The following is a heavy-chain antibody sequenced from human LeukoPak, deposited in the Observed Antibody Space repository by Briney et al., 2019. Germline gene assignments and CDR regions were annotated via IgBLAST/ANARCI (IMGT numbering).Heavy chain of an antibody. D-gene: IGHD3-10*01. V-gene: IGHV1-2*02. CDR2: INPNSGGT. CDR1: GYTFTGYY. J-gene: IGHJ4*02. CDR3: ARPQLYYGSGSQGYYFDY. Sequence: ASVKVSCKASGYTFTGYYMHWVRQAPGQGLEWMGWINPNSGGTKSAQKFQGRVTMTRDTSISTAYMELRSLRSEDTAVYYCARPQLYYGSGSQGYYFDYWGQGTLVTVSS.